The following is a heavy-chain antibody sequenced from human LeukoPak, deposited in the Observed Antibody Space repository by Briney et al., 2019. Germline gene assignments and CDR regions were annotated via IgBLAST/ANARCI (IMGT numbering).Heavy chain of an antibody. CDR3: ARGPPLAYYGTGGYYFFDY. CDR2: VNHSGST. CDR1: GGSFGGYF. V-gene: IGHV4-34*01. J-gene: IGHJ4*02. Sequence: PSETLSLTCSAYGGSFGGYFWCWIRQPPGEGLEWIGEVNHSGSTNYNPSLKSRVTISVDTSRTQFSLNLRSVTAADTAVYYCARGPPLAYYGTGGYYFFDYWGQGILLT. D-gene: IGHD3-22*01.